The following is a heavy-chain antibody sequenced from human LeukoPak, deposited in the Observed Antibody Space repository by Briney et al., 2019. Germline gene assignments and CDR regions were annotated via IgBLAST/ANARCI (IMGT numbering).Heavy chain of an antibody. CDR3: ARLPQDSSSADCFDY. V-gene: IGHV4-34*01. CDR2: INHSGST. J-gene: IGHJ4*02. D-gene: IGHD6-6*01. CDR1: GGSFSGYY. Sequence: PSETLSLTCAVYGGSFSGYYWSWIRQPPGKGLEWIGEINHSGSTNYNPPLKSRLTISVDTSQNQFSRKLSAVTAADTAVYYCARLPQDSSSADCFDYWGQGTLVTVSS.